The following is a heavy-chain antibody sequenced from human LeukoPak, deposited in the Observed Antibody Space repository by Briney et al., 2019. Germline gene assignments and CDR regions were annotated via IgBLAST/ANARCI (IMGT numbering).Heavy chain of an antibody. D-gene: IGHD3-22*01. J-gene: IGHJ4*02. CDR3: ARRAKGRRAYYDSSGYCDY. Sequence: SETLSLTCAVYGGSFSGYYWSWIRQPPGKGLEWIGSIYYSGSTYYNPSLKSRVTISVDTSKNQFSLKLSSVTAADTAVYYCARRAKGRRAYYDSSGYCDYWGQGTLVTVSS. CDR2: IYYSGST. V-gene: IGHV4-34*01. CDR1: GGSFSGYY.